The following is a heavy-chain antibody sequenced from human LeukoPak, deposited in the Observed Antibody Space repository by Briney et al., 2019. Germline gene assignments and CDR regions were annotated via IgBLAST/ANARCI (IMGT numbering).Heavy chain of an antibody. CDR3: ARGYCSGNSCYPGGS. CDR2: IYVDGNT. V-gene: IGHV3-66*02. J-gene: IGHJ5*02. D-gene: IGHD2-15*01. CDR1: GFTVSTNY. Sequence: PGGSLRLSCAASGFTVSTNYMNWVRQAPGKGLEWVSVIYVDGNTLYADSVKGRFTISRDTSKNTLYLQMHSLRVEDTALYYCARGYCSGNSCYPGGSWGQGTLVTVSS.